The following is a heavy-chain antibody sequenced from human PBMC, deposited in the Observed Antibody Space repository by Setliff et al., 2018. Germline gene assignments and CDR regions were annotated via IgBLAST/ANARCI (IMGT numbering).Heavy chain of an antibody. Sequence: SETLSLTCTVSGGPVTRTTTFWGWVRQTPGKGLEWIGCTYDSGSTYYNPSLNSRVTISEDTSKNQFSLKLTSVTAAGAAVYYCARAAVTSGARADYFDNWGRGTLVAVSS. J-gene: IGHJ4*02. D-gene: IGHD4-17*01. CDR3: ARAAVTSGARADYFDN. CDR1: GGPVTRTTTF. V-gene: IGHV4-39*07. CDR2: TYDSGST.